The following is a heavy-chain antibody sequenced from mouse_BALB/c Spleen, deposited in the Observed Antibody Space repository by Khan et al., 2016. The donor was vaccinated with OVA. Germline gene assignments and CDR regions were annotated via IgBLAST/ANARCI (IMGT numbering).Heavy chain of an antibody. J-gene: IGHJ3*01. V-gene: IGHV9-3-1*01. CDR2: INTYTGET. D-gene: IGHD2-4*01. Sequence: QIQLVQSGPELKKPGEIVKISCKASGYTFTNYGMNWVKQAPGKGLKWMGWINTYTGETTYADDFEGRFAFSLETSASTAYLQINSLRNEDTATYFCVKGDDYDGTYWGQGTLVTVSA. CDR1: GYTFTNYG. CDR3: VKGDDYDGTY.